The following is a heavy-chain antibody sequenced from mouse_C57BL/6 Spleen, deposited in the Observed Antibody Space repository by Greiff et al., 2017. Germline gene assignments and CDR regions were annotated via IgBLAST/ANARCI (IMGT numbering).Heavy chain of an antibody. D-gene: IGHD1-1*01. V-gene: IGHV1-15*01. J-gene: IGHJ3*01. CDR1: GYTFTDYE. Sequence: QVQLKQSGAELVRPGASVTLSCKASGYTFTDYEMHWVKQTPVHGLEWIGAIDPETGGTAYNQKFKGKAILTADKSSSTAYMELRSLTSEDSAVYYCTRSHYYGSSYLPFAYWGQGTLVTVSA. CDR3: TRSHYYGSSYLPFAY. CDR2: IDPETGGT.